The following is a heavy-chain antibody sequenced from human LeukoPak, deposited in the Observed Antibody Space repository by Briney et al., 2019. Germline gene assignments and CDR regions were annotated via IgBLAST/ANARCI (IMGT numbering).Heavy chain of an antibody. D-gene: IGHD3-22*01. Sequence: GRSLRLSCAASGFTFSVYAMSWVRQAPGKGLEWVSVISGSGSRTSYADSVKGRFTVSRDNSKNTLYLQMNSLRAEDTAVYFCVEGGAPSYYDGSGDAYFDYWGQGTLVTVSS. J-gene: IGHJ4*02. CDR1: GFTFSVYA. CDR3: VEGGAPSYYDGSGDAYFDY. V-gene: IGHV3-23*01. CDR2: ISGSGSRT.